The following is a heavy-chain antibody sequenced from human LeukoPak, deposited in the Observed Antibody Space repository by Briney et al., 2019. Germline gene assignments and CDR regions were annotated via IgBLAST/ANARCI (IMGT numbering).Heavy chain of an antibody. CDR2: IYYSGNT. D-gene: IGHD6-19*01. V-gene: IGHV4-39*01. J-gene: IGHJ3*02. CDR1: GDSISTSNSY. CDR3: ARRLERNRAFDI. Sequence: SETLSLTCTVSGDSISTSNSYWGWIRQPPGKGLEWIGSIYYSGNTYYNASLKSRVTISVDTSKNQFSLKLTSVTAADTAVYYCARRLERNRAFDIWGQGTMVTVSS.